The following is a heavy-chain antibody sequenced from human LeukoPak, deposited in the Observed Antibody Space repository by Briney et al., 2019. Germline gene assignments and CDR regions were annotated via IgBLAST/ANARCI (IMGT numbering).Heavy chain of an antibody. CDR2: IKQDGSEK. D-gene: IGHD5-18*01. J-gene: IGHJ4*02. Sequence: GGSLRLSCAASGFTFSSYWMSWVRQAPGKGLEWVADIKQDGSEKYYVDSAKGRFTISRDNAKNTLYLQMNSLRAEDTAVYYCARDPRSGYSYEQPGDSWGQGTLVTVSS. V-gene: IGHV3-7*01. CDR1: GFTFSSYW. CDR3: ARDPRSGYSYEQPGDS.